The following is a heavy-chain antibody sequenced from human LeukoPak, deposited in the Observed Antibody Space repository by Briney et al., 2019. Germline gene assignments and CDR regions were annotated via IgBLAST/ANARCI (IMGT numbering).Heavy chain of an antibody. D-gene: IGHD3-10*01. CDR3: ARVRYYFDY. Sequence: GGSLRLSCAASGITFSSYWMNWVRQAPGKGLEWVANIKQDGSEKYYLDSVKGRFTISRDNAKNSLYLQMNSLRAEDTAVYYCARVRYYFDYWGQGTLVTVSS. CDR2: IKQDGSEK. V-gene: IGHV3-7*03. J-gene: IGHJ4*02. CDR1: GITFSSYW.